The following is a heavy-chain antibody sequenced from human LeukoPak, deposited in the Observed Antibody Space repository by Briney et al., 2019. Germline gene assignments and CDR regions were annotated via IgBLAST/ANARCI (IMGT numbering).Heavy chain of an antibody. CDR2: LSNSGIGI. J-gene: IGHJ5*01. CDR1: GFTFSNYG. CDR3: AKLSLTNIMIRGNWFDS. D-gene: IGHD3-16*01. V-gene: IGHV3-23*01. Sequence: GGSPRLSCVASGFTFSNYGMSWVRQAPGKGLEWVSSLSNSGIGIYYADSVKGRFTISRDNSKNTLYVQMNSLRVEDTAVYYCAKLSLTNIMIRGNWFDSWGQGTLVTVSS.